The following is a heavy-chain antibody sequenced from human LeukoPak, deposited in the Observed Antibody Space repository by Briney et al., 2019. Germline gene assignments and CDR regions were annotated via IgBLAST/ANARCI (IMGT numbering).Heavy chain of an antibody. CDR3: ARFWSVHNWFDP. CDR1: GGSISSGDYY. V-gene: IGHV4-30-4*01. CDR2: IYYSGST. J-gene: IGHJ5*02. Sequence: SQTLSLICTVSGGSISSGDYYWSWIRQPPGKGLEWIGYIYYSGSTYYNPSLKSRVTISVDTSKNQFSLKLSSVTAADTAVYYCARFWSVHNWFDPWGQGTLVTVSS. D-gene: IGHD3-3*01.